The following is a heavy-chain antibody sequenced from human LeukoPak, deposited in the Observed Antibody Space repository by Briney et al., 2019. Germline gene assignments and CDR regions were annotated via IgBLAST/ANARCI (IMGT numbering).Heavy chain of an antibody. CDR3: ARALKPYGSSGTTYAFDI. CDR1: GFTFSSHS. CDR2: ISSSNYI. D-gene: IGHD6-25*01. Sequence: NPGGSLRLSCAASGFTFSSHSMTWVRQAPGKGLEWVSSISSSNYIYYADSVKGRFTISRDNAKNSVSLQMNSLRAEDTAVYYCARALKPYGSSGTTYAFDIWGQGTMVTVSS. J-gene: IGHJ3*02. V-gene: IGHV3-21*06.